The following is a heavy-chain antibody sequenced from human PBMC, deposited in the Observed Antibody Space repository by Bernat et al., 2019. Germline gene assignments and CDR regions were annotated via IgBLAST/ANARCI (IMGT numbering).Heavy chain of an antibody. Sequence: QVTLRESGPALVKPTQTLTLTCTFSGFSLSTSGMCVSWIRQPPGKALEWLALIDWDDDKYYSTSLKTRLTISKDTSKNQVALTMTNMDPVDTATYYCARITMVRGDFYGMDVWGQGTTVTVSS. D-gene: IGHD3-10*01. CDR3: ARITMVRGDFYGMDV. V-gene: IGHV2-70*01. CDR2: IDWDDDK. J-gene: IGHJ6*02. CDR1: GFSLSTSGMC.